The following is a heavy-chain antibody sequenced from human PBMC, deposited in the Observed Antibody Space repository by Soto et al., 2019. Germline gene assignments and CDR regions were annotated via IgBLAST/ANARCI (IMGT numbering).Heavy chain of an antibody. CDR3: ASSYDYIWGSYRYCFDY. Sequence: QLQLQESGPGLVKPSETLSLTCTVSGGSISSSSYYWGWIRQPPGKGLEWIGSIYYSGSTYYNPSLKSRVTISVDTSKNQFSLKLSSVTAADTAVYYCASSYDYIWGSYRYCFDYWVQGTLVTVSS. J-gene: IGHJ4*02. CDR1: GGSISSSSYY. CDR2: IYYSGST. V-gene: IGHV4-39*01. D-gene: IGHD3-16*02.